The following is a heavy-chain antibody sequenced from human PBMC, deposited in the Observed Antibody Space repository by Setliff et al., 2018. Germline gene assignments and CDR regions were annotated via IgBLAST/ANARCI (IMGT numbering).Heavy chain of an antibody. V-gene: IGHV4-38-2*01. D-gene: IGHD3-22*01. J-gene: IGHJ5*02. CDR1: GYSITNGYY. CDR3: VRRTYYYDNSPMGWFDP. CDR2: INHGGDT. Sequence: SETLSLTCVVSGYSITNGYYWGWIRQPPGKGLEWIGSINHGGDTSYNPSLQSRVAISVDTSKNQFSLKLSSVTAADTAVYYCVRRTYYYDNSPMGWFDPWGHGSLVTVSS.